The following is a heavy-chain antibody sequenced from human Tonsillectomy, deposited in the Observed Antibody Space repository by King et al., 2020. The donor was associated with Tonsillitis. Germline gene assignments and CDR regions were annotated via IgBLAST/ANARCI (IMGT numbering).Heavy chain of an antibody. CDR1: GFTFSTYA. Sequence: QVQLVESGGGVVQPGRSLRLSCAASGFTFSTYAMHWVRPAPGKGLEWVAVISYDGTNKYSPDTVKGRFTISRETSKNTLYLQMNSLRPEDTAVYYCARDGYSTTWYYFDCWGQGSLVTVSS. V-gene: IGHV3-30-3*01. CDR2: ISYDGTNK. J-gene: IGHJ4*02. CDR3: ARDGYSTTWYYFDC. D-gene: IGHD6-13*01.